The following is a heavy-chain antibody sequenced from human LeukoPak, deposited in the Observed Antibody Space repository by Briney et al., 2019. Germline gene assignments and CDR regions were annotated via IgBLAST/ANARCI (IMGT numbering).Heavy chain of an antibody. J-gene: IGHJ3*02. CDR3: ARRADIVVVVTAIAAFNI. D-gene: IGHD2-15*01. CDR1: GGSFSAYY. CDR2: ISHSGST. V-gene: IGHV4-34*01. Sequence: SETLSLTCAVYGGSFSAYYWSWIRQPPGKGLEWIGQISHSGSTKYNPSLKNRVTISADTSKNHFSLRLSSVTAADTAVYYCARRADIVVVVTAIAAFNIWGQGTMVTVSS.